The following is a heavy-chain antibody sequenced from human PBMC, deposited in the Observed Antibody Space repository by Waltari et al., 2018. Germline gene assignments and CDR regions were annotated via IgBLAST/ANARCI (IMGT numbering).Heavy chain of an antibody. CDR1: GYIFTTYG. D-gene: IGHD1-26*01. J-gene: IGHJ4*02. V-gene: IGHV7-4-1*02. Sequence: QVHLVQSGSEMKKPGASVKVSCKASGYIFTTYGINWVRQAPGQGLEWMGWINTHTGNPTYVQGCTGRFVFSLDTSVSTAYLQSSSLKAEDSAIYYCARGGGTFSKPQYFDSWGQGTRVTVSS. CDR2: INTHTGNP. CDR3: ARGGGTFSKPQYFDS.